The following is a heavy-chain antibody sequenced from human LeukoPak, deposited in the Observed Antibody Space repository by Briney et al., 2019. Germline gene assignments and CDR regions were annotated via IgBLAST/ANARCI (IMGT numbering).Heavy chain of an antibody. J-gene: IGHJ4*02. CDR3: ARRSKFYTSSPDY. D-gene: IGHD6-6*01. CDR1: GGSLSGYN. V-gene: IGHV4-34*01. Sequence: PSETLSLTCAVYGGSLSGYNWNWIRQPPGKGLEWIGEITHSGSTNYNPSLKSRVTISIDMSKNQLSLKLSSVTVADTAVYFCARRSKFYTSSPDYWGQGTLVTVSS. CDR2: ITHSGST.